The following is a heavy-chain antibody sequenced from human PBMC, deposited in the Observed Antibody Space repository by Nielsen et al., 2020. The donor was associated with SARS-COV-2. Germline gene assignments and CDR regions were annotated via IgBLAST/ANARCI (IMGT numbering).Heavy chain of an antibody. D-gene: IGHD1-20*01. Sequence: ASVKVSCKASGYTFTSYGISWVRQAPGQGLEWMGWISAYNGNTNYAQNLQGRVTMTTDTSTNTAYMELRSLTSDDTAVYYCATAPSITGTPVDYYYYYGMDVWGQGTTVTVSS. CDR1: GYTFTSYG. CDR3: ATAPSITGTPVDYYYYYGMDV. V-gene: IGHV1-18*01. CDR2: ISAYNGNT. J-gene: IGHJ6*02.